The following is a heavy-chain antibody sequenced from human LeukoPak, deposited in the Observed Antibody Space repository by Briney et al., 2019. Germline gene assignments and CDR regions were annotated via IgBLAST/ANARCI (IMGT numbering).Heavy chain of an antibody. V-gene: IGHV4-30-4*01. CDR3: ARADYSNYQVFFGY. J-gene: IGHJ4*02. CDR2: IYYSGST. CDR1: GGSISSGDYY. Sequence: SQTLSLTCTVSGGSISSGDYYWSWIRQPPGKGLEWIGYIYYSGSTYYNPSLKSRVTISVDTSKNQFSLKLSSVTAADTAVYYCARADYSNYQVFFGYWGQGTLVTVSS. D-gene: IGHD4-11*01.